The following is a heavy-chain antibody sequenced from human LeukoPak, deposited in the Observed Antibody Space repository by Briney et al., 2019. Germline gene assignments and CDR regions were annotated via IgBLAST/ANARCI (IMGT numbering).Heavy chain of an antibody. CDR1: GFTFSSYG. Sequence: PGRSLRLSCATSGFTFSSYGIHWVRQAPGKGLEWVAVIWYDRSNKYYADSVKGRFTISRDNAKNPLYLQMNSLRAEDTAVYYCATLVATTRFDYWGQGTLATVSS. CDR3: ATLVATTRFDY. V-gene: IGHV3-33*03. J-gene: IGHJ4*02. CDR2: IWYDRSNK. D-gene: IGHD5-12*01.